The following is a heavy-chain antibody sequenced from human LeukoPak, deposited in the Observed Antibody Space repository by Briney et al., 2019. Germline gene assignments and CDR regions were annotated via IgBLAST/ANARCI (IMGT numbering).Heavy chain of an antibody. CDR3: ASPRGDDSGGYYTWYFHH. CDR1: VGSFSGYY. D-gene: IGHD3-22*01. Sequence: SETLSLTCAVYVGSFSGYYWSWIRQPPGKGLEWIGEINHSGSTNYNPSLKSRVTISVDTSKNQFSLKLSSVTAADTAVYFCASPRGDDSGGYYTWYFHHWGQGILVTVSS. CDR2: INHSGST. J-gene: IGHJ1*01. V-gene: IGHV4-34*01.